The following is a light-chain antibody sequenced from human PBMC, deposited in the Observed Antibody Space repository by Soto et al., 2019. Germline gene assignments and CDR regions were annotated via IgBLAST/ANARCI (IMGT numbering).Light chain of an antibody. CDR1: QSISSW. Sequence: DMKMTHSLSTLSSSVGARVTLTWRASQSISSWLAWYQQKTGKATKLLIYDASSLESGVPSRFSGSGSGTEFTLTISSLQPDDFATYYCQQYNSYSPESTFGQGAKVDIK. V-gene: IGKV1-5*01. CDR3: QQYNSYSPEST. CDR2: DAS. J-gene: IGKJ1*01.